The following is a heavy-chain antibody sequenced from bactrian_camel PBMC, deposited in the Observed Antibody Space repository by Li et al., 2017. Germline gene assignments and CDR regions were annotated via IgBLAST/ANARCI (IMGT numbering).Heavy chain of an antibody. CDR1: GFTFAHYY. J-gene: IGHJ6*01. V-gene: IGHV3-2*01. CDR3: VTAGTIVTMTFRRADFGY. D-gene: IGHD4*01. Sequence: HVQLVESGGGLVQPGGSLRLSCAASGFTFAHYYMSWVRQAPGKGLEWVSSVYYDASKTYYADSVKGQFTISRDNAKNTVYLQMNSLKPEDTAVYYCVTAGTIVTMTFRRADFGYWGQGTQVTVS. CDR2: VYYDASKT.